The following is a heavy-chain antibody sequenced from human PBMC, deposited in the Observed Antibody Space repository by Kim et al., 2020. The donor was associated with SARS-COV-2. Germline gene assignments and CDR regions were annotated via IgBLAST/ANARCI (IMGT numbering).Heavy chain of an antibody. CDR1: GGSISSSSYY. Sequence: SETLSLTCTVSGGSISSSSYYWGWIRQPPGKGLEWIGSIYYSGSTYYNPSLKSRVTISVDTSKNQFSLKLSSVTAADTAVYYCARLGSGYSNYYYYYGMDVWGQGTTVTVSS. J-gene: IGHJ6*02. CDR3: ARLGSGYSNYYYYYGMDV. CDR2: IYYSGST. D-gene: IGHD3-22*01. V-gene: IGHV4-39*01.